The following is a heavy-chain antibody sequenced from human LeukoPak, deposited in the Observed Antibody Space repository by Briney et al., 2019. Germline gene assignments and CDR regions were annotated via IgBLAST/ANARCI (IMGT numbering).Heavy chain of an antibody. CDR3: ANQGYDFWSGYSYYYYYYGMDV. D-gene: IGHD3-3*01. CDR2: IIPIFGTA. J-gene: IGHJ6*02. Sequence: SVKVSCKASGYTFTSYDINWVRQAPGQGLEWMGGIIPIFGTANYAQKFQGRVTITADESTSTAYMELSSLRSEDTAVYYCANQGYDFWSGYSYYYYYYGMDVWGQGTTVTVSS. V-gene: IGHV1-69*13. CDR1: GYTFTSYD.